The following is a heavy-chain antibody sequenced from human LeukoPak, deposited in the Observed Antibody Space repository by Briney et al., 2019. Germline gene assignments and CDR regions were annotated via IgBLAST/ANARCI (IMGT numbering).Heavy chain of an antibody. Sequence: GRSLRLSCAASGFTFSSYAMHWVRQAPGKGLEWVAVISYDGSNKYYADSVKGRFTISRDNSKNTLYLQMNSLRAEDTAVYYCARLYSGYGPGGDRIAAAVDYWGQGTLVTVSS. V-gene: IGHV3-30*04. J-gene: IGHJ4*02. D-gene: IGHD6-13*01. CDR3: ARLYSGYGPGGDRIAAAVDY. CDR1: GFTFSSYA. CDR2: ISYDGSNK.